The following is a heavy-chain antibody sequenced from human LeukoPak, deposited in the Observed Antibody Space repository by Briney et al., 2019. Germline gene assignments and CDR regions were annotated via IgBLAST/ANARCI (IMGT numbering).Heavy chain of an antibody. CDR3: ARPTSKLGSFDY. CDR2: INHSGSI. V-gene: IGHV4-34*01. D-gene: IGHD2/OR15-2a*01. J-gene: IGHJ4*02. Sequence: SETLSLTCAAYGGSFSGYYWSWIRQPPGKGLEWIGEINHSGSINYNPSLKSRITISVDTSKNQFSLKLSSVTAADTAVYYCARPTSKLGSFDYWGQGTLVTVSS. CDR1: GGSFSGYY.